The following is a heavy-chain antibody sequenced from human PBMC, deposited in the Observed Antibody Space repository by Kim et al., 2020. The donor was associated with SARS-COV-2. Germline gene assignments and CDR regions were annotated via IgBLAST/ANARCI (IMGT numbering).Heavy chain of an antibody. Sequence: SETLSLTCAVYGGSFSGYYWSWIRQPPGKGLEWIGEINHSGSTNYNPSLKSRVTISVDTSKNQFSLKLSSVTAADTAVYYCARRESYDILTGSKAYYLDYWGQGTLVTVSS. CDR3: ARRESYDILTGSKAYYLDY. CDR2: INHSGST. CDR1: GGSFSGYY. J-gene: IGHJ4*02. D-gene: IGHD3-9*01. V-gene: IGHV4-34*01.